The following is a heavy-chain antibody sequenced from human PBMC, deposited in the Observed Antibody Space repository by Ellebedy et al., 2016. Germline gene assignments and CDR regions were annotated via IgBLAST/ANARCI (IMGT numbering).Heavy chain of an antibody. CDR1: GFTFSSYG. CDR2: IWYDGSNK. V-gene: IGHV3-33*01. D-gene: IGHD3-22*01. Sequence: GGSLRLSXAASGFTFSSYGMHWVRQAPGKGLEWVAVIWYDGSNKYYADSVKGRFTISRDNSKNTLYLQMNSLRAEDTALYYCARDLGYYDSSAPLRVWGQGTTVTVSS. CDR3: ARDLGYYDSSAPLRV. J-gene: IGHJ6*02.